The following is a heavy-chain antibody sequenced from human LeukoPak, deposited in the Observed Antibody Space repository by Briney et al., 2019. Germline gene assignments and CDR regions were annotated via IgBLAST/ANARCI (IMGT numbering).Heavy chain of an antibody. D-gene: IGHD3-10*01. CDR3: ARSTSPLSVSGAFDI. Sequence: PGGSLRLSCAASGFTFSDCYMSWIRQAPGKGLEWVSYISSSGSTIYYADSVKGRFTISRDNAKNSLYLQMNSLRAEDTAVYYCARSTSPLSVSGAFDIWGQGTMVTVSS. V-gene: IGHV3-11*01. J-gene: IGHJ3*02. CDR1: GFTFSDCY. CDR2: ISSSGSTI.